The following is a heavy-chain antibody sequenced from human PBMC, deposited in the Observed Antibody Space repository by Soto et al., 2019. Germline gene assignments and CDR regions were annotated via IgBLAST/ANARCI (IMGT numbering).Heavy chain of an antibody. D-gene: IGHD3-10*01. CDR1: GGSVSSGSYY. V-gene: IGHV4-61*01. CDR2: IYYGGST. J-gene: IGHJ6*02. CDR3: ARDHLLISSGSGKDYYYYYYGMDV. Sequence: SETLSLTCTVSGGSVSSGSYYWSWIRQPPGKGLEWIGYIYYGGSTNYNPSLKSRVTISVDTSKNQFSLKLSSVTAADTAVYYCARDHLLISSGSGKDYYYYYYGMDVWGQGTTVTVSS.